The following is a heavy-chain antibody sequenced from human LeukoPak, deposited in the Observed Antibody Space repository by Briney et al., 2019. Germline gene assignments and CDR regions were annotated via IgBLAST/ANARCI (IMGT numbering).Heavy chain of an antibody. D-gene: IGHD6-19*01. CDR2: INHSGST. CDR3: ARGTSSGWYSFGFDY. J-gene: IGHJ4*02. Sequence: QPSETLSLTCAVYGGSFRCYYWSWIRKPPGKGLEWMGEINHSGSTNYNPSLKSRVTISVDTSKNQFPLKLSSVTAADTAVYYCARGTSSGWYSFGFDYWGQGTLVTVSS. CDR1: GGSFRCYY. V-gene: IGHV4-34*01.